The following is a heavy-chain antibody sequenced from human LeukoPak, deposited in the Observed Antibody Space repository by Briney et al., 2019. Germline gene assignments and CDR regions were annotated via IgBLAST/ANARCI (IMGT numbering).Heavy chain of an antibody. D-gene: IGHD6-19*01. V-gene: IGHV3-21*01. CDR3: AREVENTSGWYSHFDY. J-gene: IGHJ4*02. CDR2: ISTSSSYI. CDR1: GFSFSSYS. Sequence: GGSLRLSCAASGFSFSSYSMNWVRQAPGKGLEWVSSISTSSSYIYYADSVKGRFTISRDNAKNSLYLQMNSLRAEDTAVYYCAREVENTSGWYSHFDYWGQGTLVTVSS.